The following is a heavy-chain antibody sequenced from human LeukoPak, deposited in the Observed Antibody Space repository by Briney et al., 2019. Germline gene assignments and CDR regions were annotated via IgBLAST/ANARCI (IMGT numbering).Heavy chain of an antibody. J-gene: IGHJ4*02. D-gene: IGHD3-22*01. CDR3: AREYDSSGYYPRALDY. V-gene: IGHV3-53*05. CDR2: FYSGGST. Sequence: GGPLRFSGEASGFTVSSNYMSGFARPPGKGLKGFSVFYSGGSTYYADSVKGRFTISRDNSKNTLYLQMNSLRAEDTAVYYCAREYDSSGYYPRALDYWGQGTLVTVSS. CDR1: GFTVSSNY.